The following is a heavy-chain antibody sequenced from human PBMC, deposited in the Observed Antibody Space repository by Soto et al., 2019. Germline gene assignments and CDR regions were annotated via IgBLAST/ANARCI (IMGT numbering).Heavy chain of an antibody. Sequence: QVQLQESGPGLVKPSETLSLTCTLSGGSVRSDDSYWSWIRQAPGKGLEWIGYIHYSRGTNYNPSLKSRASISVDTSKNQFSLNMTSATAADAAVYYCSRDRGYGFWTGYYGMDVWGQGTTVTVSS. CDR3: SRDRGYGFWTGYYGMDV. CDR2: IHYSRGT. V-gene: IGHV4-61*08. CDR1: GGSVRSDDSY. D-gene: IGHD3-3*01. J-gene: IGHJ6*02.